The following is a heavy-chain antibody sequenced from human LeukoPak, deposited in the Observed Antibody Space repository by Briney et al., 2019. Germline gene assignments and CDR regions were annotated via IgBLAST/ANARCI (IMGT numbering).Heavy chain of an antibody. D-gene: IGHD5-18*01. CDR2: MYYSGST. CDR3: ARFRGYTYGYVDY. J-gene: IGHJ4*02. CDR1: GGSISSYY. Sequence: PSETLSLTCTVSGGSISSYYWSWVWQPPGKGLEWIGYMYYSGSTNYNPSLKSRVAISVDTSKNQFSLKLTSVTAADTAVYYCARFRGYTYGYVDYWGQGTLVTVSS. V-gene: IGHV4-59*01.